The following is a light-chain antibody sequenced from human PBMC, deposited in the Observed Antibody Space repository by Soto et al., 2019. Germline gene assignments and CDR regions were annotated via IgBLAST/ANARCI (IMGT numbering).Light chain of an antibody. CDR2: ATS. CDR1: QSLYSN. V-gene: IGKV3-15*01. J-gene: IGKJ4*01. Sequence: EIVMTQSPATLSVSPGERATLSCRASQSLYSNLAWYQQKPGQSPRLLIYATSTRATGIPARFSGSGSGTDFTLTISSLQSEDFALYYCQQYSKWPLPFGGGTKVEIK. CDR3: QQYSKWPLP.